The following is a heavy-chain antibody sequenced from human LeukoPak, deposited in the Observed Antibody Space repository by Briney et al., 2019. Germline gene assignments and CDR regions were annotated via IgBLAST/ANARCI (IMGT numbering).Heavy chain of an antibody. Sequence: GGALRLSCAGSGFTLSSYSMKWGRPAPGEGVGGGLYICSSSSTIYYADSVKGRFTISRDNAKNSLYLQMNSLRAEDTAVYYCARALTYYYDSSGGKNWFDPWGQGTLVTVSS. CDR2: ICSSSSTI. CDR1: GFTLSSYS. V-gene: IGHV3-48*01. D-gene: IGHD3-22*01. J-gene: IGHJ5*02. CDR3: ARALTYYYDSSGGKNWFDP.